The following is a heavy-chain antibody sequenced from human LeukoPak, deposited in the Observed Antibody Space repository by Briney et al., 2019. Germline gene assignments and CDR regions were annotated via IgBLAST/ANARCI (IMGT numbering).Heavy chain of an antibody. Sequence: GGSLRLSCAASGFTFSSYSIHWVRQAPGKGLEWVATINPDGTEKRYVDSVKGRFTISRDNGKNSLYLQMSSLRAEDTAVYYCVRDDRGIAVGSRDHGAQGSLVTVSS. D-gene: IGHD6-19*01. V-gene: IGHV3-7*03. J-gene: IGHJ4*02. CDR2: INPDGTEK. CDR1: GFTFSSYS. CDR3: VRDDRGIAVGSRDH.